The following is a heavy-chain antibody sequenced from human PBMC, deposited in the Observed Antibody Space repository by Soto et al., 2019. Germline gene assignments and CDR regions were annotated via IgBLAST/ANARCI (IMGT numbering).Heavy chain of an antibody. Sequence: GGSLRLSCAASGFTFSGYWMSWVRQAPGKGPEWVANIKFDGSERQYVDSVKGRFSISRDNSRNSLFLQMNSLRAGDTAVYYCVKDGGYCSSTTCYSPRNHYFDSWGQGTLVTVSS. D-gene: IGHD2-2*01. CDR3: VKDGGYCSSTTCYSPRNHYFDS. V-gene: IGHV3-7*03. CDR1: GFTFSGYW. J-gene: IGHJ4*02. CDR2: IKFDGSER.